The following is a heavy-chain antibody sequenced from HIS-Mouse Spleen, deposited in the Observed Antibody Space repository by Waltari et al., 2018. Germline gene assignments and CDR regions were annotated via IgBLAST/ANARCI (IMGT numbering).Heavy chain of an antibody. D-gene: IGHD1-1*01. Sequence: EVQLVESGGGLVQPGGSLRLSCVASGFTFSSYWMHWVRQAPGKGLVWVSRINSDGSRTSYADSVKGRFTISRDNAKNTLYLQMNSLRAEDTAVYYCARDLELDAFDIWGQGTMVTVSS. CDR3: ARDLELDAFDI. CDR1: GFTFSSYW. J-gene: IGHJ3*02. CDR2: INSDGSRT. V-gene: IGHV3-74*01.